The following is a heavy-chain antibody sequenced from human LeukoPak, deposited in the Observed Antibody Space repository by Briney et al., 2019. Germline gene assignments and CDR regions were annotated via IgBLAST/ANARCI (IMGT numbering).Heavy chain of an antibody. Sequence: PGGSLRLSCATSGFTFSRYAMHWVRQAPGKGLEWVALISYDANIGSNKYYADSVKGRFTISRDNSKNTLYLQMNSLRAEDTAVYYCARDGVYDLWSGYYQDYWGQGTLVTVSS. CDR3: ARDGVYDLWSGYYQDY. V-gene: IGHV3-30-3*01. J-gene: IGHJ4*02. CDR1: GFTFSRYA. D-gene: IGHD3-3*01. CDR2: ISYDANIGSNK.